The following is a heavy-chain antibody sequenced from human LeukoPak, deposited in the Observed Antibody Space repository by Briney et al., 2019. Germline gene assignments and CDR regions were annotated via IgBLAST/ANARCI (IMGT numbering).Heavy chain of an antibody. Sequence: PGGSLRLSCAASGFTFSSYSMNWVRQAPGKGLEWVSSISSSSSYIYYADSVKGRFTISRDNAKNSLYLQMNSLRAEDTAVYYCARDAEWELMSHDYWGQGTLVTVSS. CDR1: GFTFSSYS. J-gene: IGHJ4*02. CDR3: ARDAEWELMSHDY. CDR2: ISSSSSYI. V-gene: IGHV3-21*01. D-gene: IGHD1-26*01.